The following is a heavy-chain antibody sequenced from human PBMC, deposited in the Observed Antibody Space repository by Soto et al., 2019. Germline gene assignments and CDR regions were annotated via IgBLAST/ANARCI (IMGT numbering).Heavy chain of an antibody. CDR3: AIYQLGHDYGPYFDV. Sequence: SVKVSCKASGGTFSSYAISWVRQAPGQGLEWMGGIIPIFGTANCAQKFQGRVTITADESTSTAYMELSSLRSEDTAVYYCAIYQLGHDYGPYFDVRGQGTRVTVSS. V-gene: IGHV1-69*13. CDR1: GGTFSSYA. D-gene: IGHD4-17*01. CDR2: IIPIFGTA. J-gene: IGHJ4*02.